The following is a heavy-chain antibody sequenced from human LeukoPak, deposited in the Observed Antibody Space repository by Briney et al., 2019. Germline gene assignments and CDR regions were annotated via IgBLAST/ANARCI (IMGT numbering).Heavy chain of an antibody. D-gene: IGHD6-19*01. CDR3: AKVIAVAGIVHDY. V-gene: IGHV3-23*01. CDR1: GFTFSSYA. J-gene: IGHJ4*02. Sequence: GGSLRLSCAASGFTFSSYAMSWVRQAPGKGLEWVSAISGSGSSTYYADSVKGRFTISRDNSKNTLYLQMNSLRAEDTAVYYCAKVIAVAGIVHDYWGQGTLVTVSS. CDR2: ISGSGSST.